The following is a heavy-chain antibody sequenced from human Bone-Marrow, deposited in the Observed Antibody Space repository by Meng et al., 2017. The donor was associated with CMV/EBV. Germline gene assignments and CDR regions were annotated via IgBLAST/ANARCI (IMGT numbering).Heavy chain of an antibody. CDR3: ARTPRNTGYNYYYGMDV. V-gene: IGHV2-26*01. CDR1: GFSLSNARMG. Sequence: SGPTLVKPTETLTLTCTVSGFSLSNARMGVSWIRQPPGKALEWLAHIFSNDEKSYSTSLKSRLTISKDTSKSQVVLTMTNMDPVDTATYYCARTPRNTGYNYYYGMDVWGQGTTATVPS. D-gene: IGHD2/OR15-2a*01. J-gene: IGHJ6*02. CDR2: IFSNDEK.